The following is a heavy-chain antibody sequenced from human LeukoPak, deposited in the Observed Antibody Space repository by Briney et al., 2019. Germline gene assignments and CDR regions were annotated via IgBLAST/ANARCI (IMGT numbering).Heavy chain of an antibody. D-gene: IGHD5-18*01. CDR3: ARDHNYAFDN. Sequence: PGGSLRLSCTASGFPFIDYSMNWVRQAPGKGLEWISYIGISSGNTKYADSVKGRLTISADNAKNSLYLQMNSLRVEDTAVYYCARDHNYAFDNWGQRTLVSVSS. J-gene: IGHJ4*02. CDR2: IGISSGNT. V-gene: IGHV3-48*04. CDR1: GFPFIDYS.